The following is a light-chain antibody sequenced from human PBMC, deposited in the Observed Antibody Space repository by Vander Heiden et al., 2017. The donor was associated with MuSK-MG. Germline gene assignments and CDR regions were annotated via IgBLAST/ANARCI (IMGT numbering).Light chain of an antibody. V-gene: IGLV2-8*01. CDR3: CSYAGSHVG. CDR1: SSDVDFYNF. Sequence: QSALTQPPSASGSPGQAVTISCTGSSSDVDFYNFVSWYQNHPGKAPKRMIYEVTKRPSGVPDRFSGSKSGNTASLTVSGLQAEDDADYYCCSYAGSHVGFGGGTNITVL. J-gene: IGLJ2*01. CDR2: EVT.